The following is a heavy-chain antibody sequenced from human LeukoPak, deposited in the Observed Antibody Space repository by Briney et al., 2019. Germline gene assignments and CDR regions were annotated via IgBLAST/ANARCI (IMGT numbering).Heavy chain of an antibody. J-gene: IGHJ4*02. CDR2: ISSSSSYI. CDR1: GFTFSSTW. D-gene: IGHD6-13*01. V-gene: IGHV3-21*01. Sequence: PGGSLRLSCAASGFTFSSTWMNWVRQGPGKGLEWVSSISSSSSYIYYADSVKGRFTISRDNAKNSLYLQMNSLRAEDTAVYYCARGRQQQLAARGFDYWGQGTLVTVSS. CDR3: ARGRQQQLAARGFDY.